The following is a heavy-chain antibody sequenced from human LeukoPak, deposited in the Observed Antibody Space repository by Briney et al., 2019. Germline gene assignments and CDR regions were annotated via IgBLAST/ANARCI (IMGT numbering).Heavy chain of an antibody. CDR1: GYTFTSYG. CDR2: ISAYNGNT. J-gene: IGHJ4*02. CDR3: ARDTDCSSTSCYSH. D-gene: IGHD2-2*01. Sequence: ASVKDSCKASGYTFTSYGISWVRQAPGQGLEWMGWISAYNGNTNYAQKLQGRVTMTTDTSTSTAYMELRSLRSDDTAVYYCARDTDCSSTSCYSHWGQGTLVTVSS. V-gene: IGHV1-18*01.